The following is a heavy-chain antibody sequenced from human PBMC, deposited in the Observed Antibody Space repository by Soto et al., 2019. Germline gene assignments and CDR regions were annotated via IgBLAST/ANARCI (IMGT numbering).Heavy chain of an antibody. J-gene: IGHJ4*02. D-gene: IGHD3-16*01. CDR3: ANDKDAYVWGSHSLES. CDR2: ISYDGVSK. V-gene: IGHV3-30*18. CDR1: GFTLSNYG. Sequence: QVQLVESGGSVVQPGTSLRRSCAASGFTLSNYGMHWVRQAPGKGLEWLAAISYDGVSKFYARSVQGRFTISTAYSRHTVYLQLHSRRAEATALYYWANDKDAYVWGSHSLESGGKGTRFTFSS.